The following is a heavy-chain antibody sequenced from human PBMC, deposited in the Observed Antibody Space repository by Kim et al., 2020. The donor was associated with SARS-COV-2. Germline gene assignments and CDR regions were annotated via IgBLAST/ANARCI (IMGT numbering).Heavy chain of an antibody. D-gene: IGHD2-2*01. Sequence: GGSLRLSCAASGFTFDDYAMHWVRQAPGKGLEWVSGISWNSGSIGYADSVKGRFTIARDNAKNSLYLQMNSLRAEDTALYYCAKGQVVPAASKEGYYYGMDVSGPGTTVPVSS. J-gene: IGHJ6*02. CDR2: ISWNSGSI. V-gene: IGHV3-9*01. CDR1: GFTFDDYA. CDR3: AKGQVVPAASKEGYYYGMDV.